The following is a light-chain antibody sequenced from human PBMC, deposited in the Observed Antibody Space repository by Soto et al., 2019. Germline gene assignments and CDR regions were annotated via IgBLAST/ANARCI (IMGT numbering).Light chain of an antibody. J-gene: IGLJ1*01. CDR3: SSYSTSSTPYV. V-gene: IGLV2-14*03. CDR1: SSDVGGYNY. CDR2: DVS. Sequence: QSALTQPASVSGSPGQSITISCTGTSSDVGGYNYVSWYQQHPGKAPKLMIYDVSNRPSGVSNRFFGSKSGNTASLTISGLQAEDEADYYCSSYSTSSTPYVFGTGTTVTDL.